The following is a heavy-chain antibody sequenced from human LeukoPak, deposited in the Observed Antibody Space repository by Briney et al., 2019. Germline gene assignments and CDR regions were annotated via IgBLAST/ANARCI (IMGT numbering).Heavy chain of an antibody. CDR3: ARWLGDSSGYYPDY. V-gene: IGHV4-34*01. D-gene: IGHD3-22*01. Sequence: SETLSLTCAVYGGSFSGYYWSWIRQPPGKGLEWIGEINHSGSTNYNSSLKSRVTISVDTSKNQFSLKLSSVTAADTAVYYCARWLGDSSGYYPDYWGQGTLVTVSS. CDR1: GGSFSGYY. CDR2: INHSGST. J-gene: IGHJ4*02.